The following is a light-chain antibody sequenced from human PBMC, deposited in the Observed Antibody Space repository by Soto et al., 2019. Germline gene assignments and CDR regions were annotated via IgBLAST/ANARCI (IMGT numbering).Light chain of an antibody. CDR2: AAS. Sequence: DIQMTQSPSSLSASVRDRVTITCRASQSISSYLNWYQQKPGKAPKLLIYAASTLQSGVPPWFSGSGSGTDCTLTSSSLQPEDFSNYYCQQSYSIPYTFGQGTNLEIK. CDR1: QSISSY. J-gene: IGKJ2*01. V-gene: IGKV1-39*01. CDR3: QQSYSIPYT.